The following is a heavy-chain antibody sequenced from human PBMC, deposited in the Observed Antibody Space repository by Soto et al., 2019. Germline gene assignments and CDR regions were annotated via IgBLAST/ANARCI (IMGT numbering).Heavy chain of an antibody. CDR3: TRRYNWNDYYLDP. J-gene: IGHJ5*02. CDR1: GGSIRVQSYY. V-gene: IGHV4-39*01. D-gene: IGHD1-20*01. CDR2: SYYSGTS. Sequence: SETLSLTCTVSGGSIRVQSYYWTWIRQTPGKGLEWVGSSYYSGTSYFNPALKGRVTISVDTSTNQFSLRLTSVTAADTAVYYCTRRYNWNDYYLDPWGQGTLVTVSS.